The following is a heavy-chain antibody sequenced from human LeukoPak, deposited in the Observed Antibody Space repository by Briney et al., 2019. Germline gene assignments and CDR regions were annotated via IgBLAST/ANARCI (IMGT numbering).Heavy chain of an antibody. J-gene: IGHJ4*02. V-gene: IGHV3-23*01. D-gene: IGHD1/OR15-1a*01. CDR2: ISASDGST. CDR3: AKDRTTVARIFDY. CDR1: GFTFSTYS. Sequence: GGSLRLSCAASGFTFSTYSMNWVRQAPGKGLEWVAGISASDGSTYYADSVQGRFTISRDNSKNTLYLHINSLRAEDTATYYCAKDRTTVARIFDYWGQGALVTVSS.